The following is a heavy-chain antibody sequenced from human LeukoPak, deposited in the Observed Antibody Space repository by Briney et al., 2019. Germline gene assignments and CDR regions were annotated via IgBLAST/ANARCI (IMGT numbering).Heavy chain of an antibody. CDR3: ARDREAGLWGYYYYYYGMDV. CDR1: GYTFSTYP. J-gene: IGHJ6*02. Sequence: ASVKVSCKASGYTFSTYPMNWVRQAPGQGLEWMGWINTNTGSPTYAQGLTGRFVFSLDTSVSTAYLQISSLKAEDTAVYYCARDREAGLWGYYYYYYGMDVWGQGTTVTVSS. D-gene: IGHD2-21*01. CDR2: INTNTGSP. V-gene: IGHV7-4-1*02.